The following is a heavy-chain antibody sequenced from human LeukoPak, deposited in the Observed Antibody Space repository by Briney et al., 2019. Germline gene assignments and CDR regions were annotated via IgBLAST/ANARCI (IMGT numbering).Heavy chain of an antibody. Sequence: ASVKVSCKASGYTFTSYGISWVRQAPGQGLEWMGWISAYSGDTNYAQKLQGRVTMTTDTSTSTAYMELRSLRSDDTAVYYCARQTYYYDSSGPQPYGMDVWGQGTTVTVSS. CDR1: GYTFTSYG. CDR2: ISAYSGDT. CDR3: ARQTYYYDSSGPQPYGMDV. J-gene: IGHJ6*02. D-gene: IGHD3-22*01. V-gene: IGHV1-18*01.